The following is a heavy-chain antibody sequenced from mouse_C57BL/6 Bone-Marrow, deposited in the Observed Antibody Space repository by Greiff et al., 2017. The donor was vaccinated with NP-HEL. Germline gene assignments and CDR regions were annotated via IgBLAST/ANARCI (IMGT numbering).Heavy chain of an antibody. CDR1: GYTFTDYY. D-gene: IGHD1-1*01. CDR3: ARWRFATVVEYFDV. V-gene: IGHV1-19*01. J-gene: IGHJ1*03. CDR2: INPYNGGT. Sequence: EVQLQQSGPVLVKPGASVKMSCKASGYTFTDYYMNWVKQSHGKSLEWIGVINPYNGGTSYNQKFKGKATLTVDKSSSTAYMELNSLTSEDSAVYYCARWRFATVVEYFDVWGTGTTVTVSS.